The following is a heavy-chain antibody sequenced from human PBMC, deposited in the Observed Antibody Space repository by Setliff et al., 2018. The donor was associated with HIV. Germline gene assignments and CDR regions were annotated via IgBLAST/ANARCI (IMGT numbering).Heavy chain of an antibody. CDR2: LDAGSGNT. V-gene: IGHV1-3*01. Sequence: ASVKVSCKASGYTFSTYAIHWVRQAPGQRLEWMGWLDAGSGNTKYSQRFQGRVTITRDTSASTAYMELSSLRSEDTAVYYCARDPSPYYSDDSGYPDDAVDIWGQGTMVTGSS. CDR1: GYTFSTYA. CDR3: ARDPSPYYSDDSGYPDDAVDI. J-gene: IGHJ3*02. D-gene: IGHD3-22*01.